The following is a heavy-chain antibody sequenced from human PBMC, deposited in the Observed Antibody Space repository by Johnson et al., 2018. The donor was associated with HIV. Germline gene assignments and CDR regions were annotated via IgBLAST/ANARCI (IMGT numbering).Heavy chain of an antibody. V-gene: IGHV3-66*02. CDR1: GFTVSSNY. D-gene: IGHD1-1*01. CDR2: IYSGGST. J-gene: IGHJ3*02. Sequence: VQLVESGGGLVQPGGSLRLSCAASGFTVSSNYMSWVRQAPGKGLEWVSVIYSGGSTYYADSVKGRFTISRDNSKNTLYLQMNSLRAEDTAVYFCATVWRNEGRHSFDIWGQGTRVTVSS. CDR3: ATVWRNEGRHSFDI.